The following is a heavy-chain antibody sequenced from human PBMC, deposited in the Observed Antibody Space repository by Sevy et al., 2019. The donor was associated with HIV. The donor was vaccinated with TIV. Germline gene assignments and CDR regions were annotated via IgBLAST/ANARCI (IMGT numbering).Heavy chain of an antibody. V-gene: IGHV3-30-3*01. CDR2: ISYDGSDT. CDR3: ARPRANYVDHYFFYAMDV. Sequence: GGSLRLSCAASGFAFSNYYAMHWVRQAPGKGLAWVALISYDGSDTYYADSVKGRFTVSRDNFKNTLFLQMNSLTTEDTAVYYCARPRANYVDHYFFYAMDVWGQGTTVTVSS. J-gene: IGHJ6*02. CDR1: GFAFSNYYA. D-gene: IGHD4-17*01.